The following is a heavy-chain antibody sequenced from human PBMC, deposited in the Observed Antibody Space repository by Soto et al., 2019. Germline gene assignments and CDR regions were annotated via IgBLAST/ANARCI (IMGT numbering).Heavy chain of an antibody. CDR1: GFTFSSYA. CDR3: ARDRGSLGPRYYGMDV. CDR2: ISYDGSNK. Sequence: LSLSCAASGFTFSSYAMHWVRQAPGKGLEGVAVISYDGSNKYYADSVKGRFTISRDNSKNTLYLQMNSLRAEDTAVYYCARDRGSLGPRYYGMDVWGQGTTVTISS. D-gene: IGHD2-15*01. J-gene: IGHJ6*02. V-gene: IGHV3-30-3*01.